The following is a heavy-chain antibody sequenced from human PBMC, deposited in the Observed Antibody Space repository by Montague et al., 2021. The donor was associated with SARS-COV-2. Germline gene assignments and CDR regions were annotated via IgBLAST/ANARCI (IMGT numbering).Heavy chain of an antibody. D-gene: IGHD3-22*01. Sequence: SDTLSLTCTVSGGSISSSSYYWGWIRQPPGKGLEWIGSIYYSGSTYYNPSLKSRVTISVDTSKNQFSLKLSSVTAADTAVYYCAGERITMIVVVITPYYYYGMDVWGQGTTVTVSS. J-gene: IGHJ6*02. CDR2: IYYSGST. V-gene: IGHV4-39*02. CDR3: AGERITMIVVVITPYYYYGMDV. CDR1: GGSISSSSYY.